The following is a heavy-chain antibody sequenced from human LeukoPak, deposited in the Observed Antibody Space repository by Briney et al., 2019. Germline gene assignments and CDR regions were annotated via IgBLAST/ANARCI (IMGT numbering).Heavy chain of an antibody. D-gene: IGHD6-19*01. CDR3: AKDTGQWPIRTFDY. J-gene: IGHJ4*02. CDR1: GFTFSSYA. Sequence: GGSLRLSCAASGFTFSSYAMTWVRQAPGKGREWVSGISYSGGTKYYADSVKGRFTISRDNSKNTLYLQMSSLRAEDTAVYYCAKDTGQWPIRTFDYWGQGTLVTVSS. CDR2: ISYSGGTK. V-gene: IGHV3-23*01.